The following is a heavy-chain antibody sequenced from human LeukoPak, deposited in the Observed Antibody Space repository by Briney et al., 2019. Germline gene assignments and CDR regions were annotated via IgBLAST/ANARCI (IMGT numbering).Heavy chain of an antibody. CDR3: ASNGITTDAFDI. V-gene: IGHV4-34*01. D-gene: IGHD3-10*01. CDR2: INHSGST. Sequence: PSETLSLTCAVYGGSFSGYYWSWIRQPPGKGLEWIGEINHSGSTYYNLSLKSRVTISVDTSKNQFSLKLSSVTAADTAVYYCASNGITTDAFDIWGQGTMVTVSS. CDR1: GGSFSGYY. J-gene: IGHJ3*02.